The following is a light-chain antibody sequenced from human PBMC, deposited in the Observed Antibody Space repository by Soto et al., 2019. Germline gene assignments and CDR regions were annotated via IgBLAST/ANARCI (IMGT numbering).Light chain of an antibody. V-gene: IGKV1-33*01. J-gene: IGKJ2*01. CDR3: QQYHNLPPMYT. Sequence: IQMTQSPSSLSASIGDRVIITCQASQDISNYLNWYQQKPGEAPKLLIYDASNLEIGVPSRFSGSGSGTDFTFTISSLQPEDIATYYCQQYHNLPPMYTFGQGTKVDIK. CDR1: QDISNY. CDR2: DAS.